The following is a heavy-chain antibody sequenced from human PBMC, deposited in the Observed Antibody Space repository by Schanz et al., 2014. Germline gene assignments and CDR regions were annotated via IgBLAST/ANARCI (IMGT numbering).Heavy chain of an antibody. CDR1: GYTLKDHA. V-gene: IGHV1-46*02. J-gene: IGHJ3*02. CDR2: INPSGGST. Sequence: QVQLVQSGAEVKKPGASVKVSCQASGYTLKDHAMHWVRQAPGQGLEWMGIINPSGGSTSYAQKFQGRVTMTRDTSTSTVYMELSSLRSEDTAVYFCARGPSTGAFDIWGQGTMVTVSS. CDR3: ARGPSTGAFDI.